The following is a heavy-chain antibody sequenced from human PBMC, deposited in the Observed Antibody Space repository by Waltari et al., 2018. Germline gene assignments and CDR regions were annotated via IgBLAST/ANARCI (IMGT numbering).Heavy chain of an antibody. Sequence: QVQLQESGPGLVKPSATLSLTCTVSGGSISSPYWSWIRQPPGKGLEWIGYIYYSGSTNYNPSLKSRVTISVDTSKNQFSLKLSSVTAADTAVYYCARGSGGGYVDYWGQGTLVTVSS. D-gene: IGHD3-10*01. V-gene: IGHV4-59*11. CDR3: ARGSGGGYVDY. J-gene: IGHJ4*02. CDR1: GGSISSPY. CDR2: IYYSGST.